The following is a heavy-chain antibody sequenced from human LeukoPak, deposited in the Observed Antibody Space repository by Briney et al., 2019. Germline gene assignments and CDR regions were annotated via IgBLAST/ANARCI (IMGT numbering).Heavy chain of an antibody. CDR1: GGSISSGDYY. Sequence: TSETLSLTCTVSGGSISSGDYYWSWIRQPPGKGPEWIGYIYYSGSTYYNPSLKSRVTISVDTSKNQFSLKLSSVTAADTAVYYCARYHSGYDDYWGQGTLVTVSS. J-gene: IGHJ4*02. CDR2: IYYSGST. CDR3: ARYHSGYDDY. V-gene: IGHV4-30-4*01. D-gene: IGHD5-12*01.